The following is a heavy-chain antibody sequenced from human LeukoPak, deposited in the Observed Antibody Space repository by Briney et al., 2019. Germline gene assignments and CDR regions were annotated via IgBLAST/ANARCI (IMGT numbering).Heavy chain of an antibody. J-gene: IGHJ4*02. CDR2: INHSGST. V-gene: IGHV4-34*01. Sequence: PSETLSLTCAVYGGSFSGYYWSWIRQPPGKGLEWSEEINHSGSTNYNPSLKSRVTISVDTSKNQFSLKLSSVTAADTAVYYCARGPIWVGATGLDGVDYWGQGTLVTVSS. CDR3: ARGPIWVGATGLDGVDY. CDR1: GGSFSGYY. D-gene: IGHD1-26*01.